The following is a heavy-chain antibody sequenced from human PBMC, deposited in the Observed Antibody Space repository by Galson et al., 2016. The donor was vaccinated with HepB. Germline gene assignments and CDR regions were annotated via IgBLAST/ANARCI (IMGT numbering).Heavy chain of an antibody. CDR1: GYSFTTSG. Sequence: SVKVSCKASGYSFTTSGISWVRQAPGQGLEWMGWISAYNGNTNSAQKLQGRVTMTTDTSTSTAYMELRTLRSDDTAVYYCARVVEGNGDHYYYGMDVWGRGTTVTVSS. CDR3: ARVVEGNGDHYYYGMDV. CDR2: ISAYNGNT. J-gene: IGHJ6*02. V-gene: IGHV1-18*01. D-gene: IGHD4-17*01.